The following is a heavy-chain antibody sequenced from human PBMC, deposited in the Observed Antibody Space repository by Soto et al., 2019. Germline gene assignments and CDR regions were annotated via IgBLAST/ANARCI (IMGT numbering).Heavy chain of an antibody. CDR2: ISYSGTT. V-gene: IGHV4-30-4*01. Sequence: SETLCLTCTVSGDSISSINNYWSWIRQPPGEGLEWIGFISYSGTTSYSTSLKSRVAISLDTSKNQFSLSLNFVTAADTAVYYCARGRGYSYGLDPWGQGSLVTVSS. CDR1: GDSISSINNY. D-gene: IGHD5-18*01. J-gene: IGHJ5*02. CDR3: ARGRGYSYGLDP.